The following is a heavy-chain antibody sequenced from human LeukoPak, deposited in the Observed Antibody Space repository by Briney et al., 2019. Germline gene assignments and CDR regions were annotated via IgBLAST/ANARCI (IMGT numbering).Heavy chain of an antibody. Sequence: ASVKVSCKASGYTFNSFGISWVRQAPGHGLEWMGWINPYSDDTLFAQKLQGRVTMTTDTSTSTAYMELRSLRSDDTAVYYCATIPYYYDSSGYYYYYGMDVWGQGTTVTVSS. CDR3: ATIPYYYDSSGYYYYYGMDV. J-gene: IGHJ6*02. CDR1: GYTFNSFG. CDR2: INPYSDDT. D-gene: IGHD3-22*01. V-gene: IGHV1-18*01.